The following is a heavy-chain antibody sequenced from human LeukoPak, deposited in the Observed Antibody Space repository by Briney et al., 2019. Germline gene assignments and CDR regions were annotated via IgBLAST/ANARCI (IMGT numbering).Heavy chain of an antibody. V-gene: IGHV4-39*07. J-gene: IGHJ4*02. Sequence: SETLSLTCTVSGGSISSSSYYWGWIRQPPGKGLEWIGSIYYSGSTYYNPSLKSRVTISLDKSKNQFSLNVSSVTAADTAVYYCARDPGTIPPYYFDYWGQGILVTVSS. CDR2: IYYSGST. D-gene: IGHD3-10*01. CDR1: GGSISSSSYY. CDR3: ARDPGTIPPYYFDY.